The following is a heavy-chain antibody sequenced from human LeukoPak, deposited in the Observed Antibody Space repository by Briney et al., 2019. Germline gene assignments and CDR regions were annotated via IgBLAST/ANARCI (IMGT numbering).Heavy chain of an antibody. J-gene: IGHJ4*02. V-gene: IGHV3-48*01. Sequence: PGGSLRLSCAASGFTFSSYSMNWFGQAPGKGREWVSYISSSSSTIYYADSVKGRFTISRDNAKNSLYLQMNSLRAEDTAVYYCARDLTRSIADWGQGTLVTVSS. CDR1: GFTFSSYS. CDR2: ISSSSSTI. D-gene: IGHD6-6*01. CDR3: ARDLTRSIAD.